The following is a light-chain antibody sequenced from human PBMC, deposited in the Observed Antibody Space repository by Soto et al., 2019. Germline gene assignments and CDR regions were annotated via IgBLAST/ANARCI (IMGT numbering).Light chain of an antibody. V-gene: IGKV3-15*01. Sequence: ETVITHPVATPSVKTEERAKLSCRASQSVSSNLAWYQHTPGQAPRLLIYGASARATGIPARFSGSGSGTEFTLTISSLQSEDFAVYYCHQYGSSPMTFGRGTRLEI. J-gene: IGKJ5*01. CDR3: HQYGSSPMT. CDR1: QSVSSN. CDR2: GAS.